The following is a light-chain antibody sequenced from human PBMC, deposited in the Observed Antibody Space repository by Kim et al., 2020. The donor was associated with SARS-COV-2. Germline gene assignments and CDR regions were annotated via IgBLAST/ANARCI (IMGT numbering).Light chain of an antibody. CDR1: RNIGTY. CDR2: MAS. V-gene: IGKV1-5*03. J-gene: IGKJ1*01. Sequence: ASVGDRVTITCRASRNIGTYLAWYQQKPGKAPKLLIYMASNLKSGVPSTFSGSGSGTAFTLTTSNLQPDDFATYYCQQYRTYPWTFGQGTKVDIK. CDR3: QQYRTYPWT.